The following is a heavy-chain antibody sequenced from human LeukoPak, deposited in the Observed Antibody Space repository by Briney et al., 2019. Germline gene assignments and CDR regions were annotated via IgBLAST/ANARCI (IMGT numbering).Heavy chain of an antibody. Sequence: SETLSLTCSVSGGSISSSRWYWGWVRQPPGKGLEWIGSIYKGGSTYYNPSLKGRVTISVDTSKNQFSLKLDSVTVADTAVYYCASPKDEYYYFMDVRGKGTTVTVSS. CDR1: GGSISSSRWY. J-gene: IGHJ6*03. V-gene: IGHV4-39*01. CDR3: ASPKDEYYYFMDV. CDR2: IYKGGST. D-gene: IGHD5-24*01.